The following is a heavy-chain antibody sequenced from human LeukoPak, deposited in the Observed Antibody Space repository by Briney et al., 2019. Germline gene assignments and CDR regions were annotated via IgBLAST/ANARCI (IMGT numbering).Heavy chain of an antibody. J-gene: IGHJ4*02. Sequence: GGSLRLSCSASGLTLSIYAMGWVRQAPGKGLQWVAGISGSGRDTYSADSVKGRFTISRDNAKNSLYLQMNSLRDEDTAVYYCARRIIVGATTPYFDYWGQGTLVTVSS. CDR3: ARRIIVGATTPYFDY. V-gene: IGHV3-23*01. CDR2: ISGSGRDT. CDR1: GLTLSIYA. D-gene: IGHD1-26*01.